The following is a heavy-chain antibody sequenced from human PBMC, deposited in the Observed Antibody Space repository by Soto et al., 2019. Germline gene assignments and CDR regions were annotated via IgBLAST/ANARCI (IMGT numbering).Heavy chain of an antibody. Sequence: QVQLQESAPGLVKPPQTLSLTCTVSGGSISSGDYYWSWIRQPPGKGLEYIGYIYYSGSTYYNPSLESRVTISVDTSKNQFSLKLSSVTAADTAVYYCARRLAITGTTRYYFDYWGQGTLVTVSS. V-gene: IGHV4-30-4*01. CDR2: IYYSGST. CDR3: ARRLAITGTTRYYFDY. D-gene: IGHD1-7*01. J-gene: IGHJ4*02. CDR1: GGSISSGDYY.